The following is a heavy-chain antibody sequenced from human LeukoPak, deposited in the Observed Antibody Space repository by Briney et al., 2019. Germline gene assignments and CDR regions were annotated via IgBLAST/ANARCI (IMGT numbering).Heavy chain of an antibody. D-gene: IGHD5-12*01. CDR1: GFTFSNFA. CDR2: IVGSSST. V-gene: IGHV3-21*04. J-gene: IGHJ4*02. CDR3: AKDEGYSGYDSPFDY. Sequence: PGGSLRLSCAASGFTFSNFAMTWVRQAPGKGLEWVSSIVGSSSTYYADSLKGRFTISRDNAKNSLYLQMNSLRAEDTAVYYCAKDEGYSGYDSPFDYWGQGTLVTVSS.